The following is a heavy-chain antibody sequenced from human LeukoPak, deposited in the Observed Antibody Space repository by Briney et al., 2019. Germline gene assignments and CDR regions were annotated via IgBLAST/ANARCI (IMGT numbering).Heavy chain of an antibody. V-gene: IGHV3-73*01. CDR3: ARRAGAYSHPYDY. J-gene: IGHJ4*02. Sequence: GGSLRLSCAASGFTFSGSAMHWVRQASGKGLEWLGRIRSKANSYATAYAASVKGRFTISRHNSKNTLYLQMNSLRAEDTAVYYCARRAGAYSHPYDYWGQGTLVTVSS. CDR1: GFTFSGSA. D-gene: IGHD4/OR15-4a*01. CDR2: IRSKANSYAT.